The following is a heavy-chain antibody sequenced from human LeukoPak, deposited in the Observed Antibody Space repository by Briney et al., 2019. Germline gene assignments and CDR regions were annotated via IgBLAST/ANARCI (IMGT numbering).Heavy chain of an antibody. CDR3: ASSPNYDFWSGYFDY. D-gene: IGHD3-3*01. Sequence: SETLSLTCTVSGGSISSYYWSWIRQPAGKGLEWIGRIYTSGSTNYNPSLKSRVTMSVDTSKNQFSLELSSVTAADTAVYYCASSPNYDFWSGYFDYWGQGTLVTVSS. CDR2: IYTSGST. V-gene: IGHV4-4*07. CDR1: GGSISSYY. J-gene: IGHJ4*02.